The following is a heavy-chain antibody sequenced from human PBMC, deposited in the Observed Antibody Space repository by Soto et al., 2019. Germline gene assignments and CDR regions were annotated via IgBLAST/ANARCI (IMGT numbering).Heavy chain of an antibody. V-gene: IGHV3-30*18. J-gene: IGHJ4*02. Sequence: QVQLVESGGGVVQPGRSLRLSCAASGFTFSSYGMHWVRQAPGKGLEWVEVISSDGSNKYYADSVKGRFTISRDNSKDTLYLHMNSLRAEATAVYDCAKDKSRWLQAPDFDYWGQGTLVTVSS. D-gene: IGHD5-12*01. CDR1: GFTFSSYG. CDR3: AKDKSRWLQAPDFDY. CDR2: ISSDGSNK.